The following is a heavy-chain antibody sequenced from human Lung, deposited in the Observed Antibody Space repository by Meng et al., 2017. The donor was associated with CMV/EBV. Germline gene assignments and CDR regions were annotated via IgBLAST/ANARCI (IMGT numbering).Heavy chain of an antibody. CDR2: IKEDGSEK. Sequence: FSFSNYWMGWVGQAPGKGLEWVANIKEDGSEKYYVDSVKGRFTISRDDAKNSLYLQMSSLRVGDTAVYYCARIPVDTTFFIQEFHFDSWGLGTLVTVSS. CDR3: ARIPVDTTFFIQEFHFDS. J-gene: IGHJ4*02. D-gene: IGHD5-18*01. CDR1: FSFSNYW. V-gene: IGHV3-7*01.